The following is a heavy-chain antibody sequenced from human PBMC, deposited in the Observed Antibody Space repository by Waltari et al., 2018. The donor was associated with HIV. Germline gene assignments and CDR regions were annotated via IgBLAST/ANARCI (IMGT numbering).Heavy chain of an antibody. Sequence: QVQLVESGGGLVKPGGSLRLSCAASGFTFSDYHMRWIRQAPGKGLEWVSYISSSGSTIYYADSVKGRFTISRDNAKNSLYLQMSSLRAEDTAVYYCATGGGQFRFGVAKRTYGMDVWGQGTTVTVSS. CDR3: ATGGGQFRFGVAKRTYGMDV. CDR1: GFTFSDYH. D-gene: IGHD3-10*01. J-gene: IGHJ6*02. V-gene: IGHV3-11*01. CDR2: ISSSGSTI.